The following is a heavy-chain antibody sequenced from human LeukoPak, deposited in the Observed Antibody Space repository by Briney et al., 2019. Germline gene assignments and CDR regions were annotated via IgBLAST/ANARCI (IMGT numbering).Heavy chain of an antibody. CDR1: GGSISSSSYY. Sequence: SETLSLTCTVSGGSISSSSYYWGWIRQPPGKGREWIGSIYYSGSTYYNPSLKSRVTISVDTSKNQFSLKLSSVTAADTAVYYCATADTMILLAFDIWGQGTMVTVSS. V-gene: IGHV4-39*07. CDR3: ATADTMILLAFDI. D-gene: IGHD3-22*01. J-gene: IGHJ3*02. CDR2: IYYSGST.